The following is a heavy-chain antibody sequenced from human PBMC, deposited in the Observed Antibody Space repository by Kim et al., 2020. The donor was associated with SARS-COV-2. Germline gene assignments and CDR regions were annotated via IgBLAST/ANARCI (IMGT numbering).Heavy chain of an antibody. V-gene: IGHV3-15*01. CDR3: TTNAGGTFDY. CDR2: IKSKTDGGTT. CDR1: GFTFSNTW. J-gene: IGHJ4*01. Sequence: GGSLRLSCAASGFTFSNTWMSWVRQAPGKGLEWVGRIKSKTDGGTTDYAAPVKGRFTISRGDSKNTLYLQMNSLKTEDTAVCYCTTNAGGTFDYWGLGTLVTVSS.